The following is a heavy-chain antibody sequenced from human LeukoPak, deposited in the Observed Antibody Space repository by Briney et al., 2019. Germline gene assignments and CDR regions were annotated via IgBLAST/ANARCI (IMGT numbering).Heavy chain of an antibody. Sequence: ASVKVSCKASGYTFTSYDINWVRQATGQGLEWMGWMNPNSGNTGYAQKFQGRVTITRNTSISTAYMELSSLRSEDTAVYYCARSNNYDFWSGYSLYYYYYMDVWGKGTTVTVSS. J-gene: IGHJ6*03. D-gene: IGHD3-3*01. CDR3: ARSNNYDFWSGYSLYYYYYMDV. CDR1: GYTFTSYD. CDR2: MNPNSGNT. V-gene: IGHV1-8*03.